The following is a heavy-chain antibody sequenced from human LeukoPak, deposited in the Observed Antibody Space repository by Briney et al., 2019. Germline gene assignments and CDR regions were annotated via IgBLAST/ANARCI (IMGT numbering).Heavy chain of an antibody. CDR3: AKGVWAPRFDS. CDR2: INHSGSI. D-gene: IGHD3-10*01. CDR1: GASISGGTYY. J-gene: IGHJ5*01. Sequence: SETLSLTCSVSGASISGGTYYWGWIRQPPGKGLEWIGEINHSGSITYNPSLKSRVTISAEKSKSQFSLRLTSVTAADTAVYYCAKGVWAPRFDSWGQGTLVTVSS. V-gene: IGHV4-61*05.